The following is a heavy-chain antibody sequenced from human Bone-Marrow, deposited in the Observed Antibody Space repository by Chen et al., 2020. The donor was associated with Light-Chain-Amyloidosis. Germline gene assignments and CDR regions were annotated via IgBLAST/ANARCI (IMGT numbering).Heavy chain of an antibody. D-gene: IGHD2-2*01. V-gene: IGHV3-23*04. CDR2: GRGGDGPT. J-gene: IGHJ4*02. CDR3: AKDRCTSISCSDFDY. Sequence: VQLVESGGGLVQPGGSLRLSCVGSGFTFSNYAMTWVRQAPGKGLEWVSGGRGGDGPTYYADSVRGRFTIYRDNSKNTLYLQMNSLRAEDTAVYYCAKDRCTSISCSDFDYWGQGTLVTVSS. CDR1: GFTFSNYA.